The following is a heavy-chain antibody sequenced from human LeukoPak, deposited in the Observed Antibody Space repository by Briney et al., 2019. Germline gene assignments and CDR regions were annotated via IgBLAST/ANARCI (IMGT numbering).Heavy chain of an antibody. CDR3: ARDQGFSYYYYYMDV. CDR2: IKQDGSEK. D-gene: IGHD3-3*01. V-gene: IGHV3-7*01. Sequence: GGSLRLSCTASGFTFSSYWMSWVRQAPGKGLEWVANIKQDGSEKDYVDSVKGRFTISRDNAKNSLYLQMNSLRAEDTAVYYCARDQGFSYYYYYMDVWGKGTTVTISS. J-gene: IGHJ6*03. CDR1: GFTFSSYW.